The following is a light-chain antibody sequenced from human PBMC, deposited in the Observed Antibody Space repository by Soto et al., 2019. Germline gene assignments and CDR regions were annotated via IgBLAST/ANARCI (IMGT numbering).Light chain of an antibody. Sequence: QPVLTQPPSASGTPGQRVTISCSGSSSNIGSNTVNWYQQLPGTAPKLLIYNNNQRPSGVPDRFSGSKSGTSASLAISGLRSEDEADYYCAAWDDSLSVVFGGGTKLTVL. CDR1: SSNIGSNT. J-gene: IGLJ2*01. V-gene: IGLV1-44*01. CDR3: AAWDDSLSVV. CDR2: NNN.